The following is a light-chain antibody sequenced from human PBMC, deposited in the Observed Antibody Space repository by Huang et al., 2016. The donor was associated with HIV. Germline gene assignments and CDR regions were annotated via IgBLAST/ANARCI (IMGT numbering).Light chain of an antibody. Sequence: DIVVTQSPGSLALSVGERAAINCTSSQSVFHSFNNKNYLSWYQLKPGQSPRLLIYWASTRESGVPSRFRGSGSGTDFTLTITSLQAEDVAVYYCHQYYSSPQTFGRGTKVEV. CDR1: QSVFHSFNNKNY. V-gene: IGKV4-1*01. CDR2: WAS. CDR3: HQYYSSPQT. J-gene: IGKJ1*01.